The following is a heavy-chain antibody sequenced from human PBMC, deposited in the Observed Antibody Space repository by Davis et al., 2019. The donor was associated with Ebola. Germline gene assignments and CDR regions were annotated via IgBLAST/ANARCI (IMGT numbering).Heavy chain of an antibody. D-gene: IGHD3-22*01. CDR2: IYYSGST. CDR3: ARHRIYYYDSSGYTTEYYFDY. J-gene: IGHJ4*02. Sequence: MPSETLSLTCTVSGGSISSSSYYWGWIRQPPGKGLEWIGSIYYSGSTYYNPSLKSRVTISVDTSKNQFSLKLSSVTAADTAVYYCARHRIYYYDSSGYTTEYYFDYWGQGTLVTVSS. CDR1: GGSISSSSYY. V-gene: IGHV4-39*01.